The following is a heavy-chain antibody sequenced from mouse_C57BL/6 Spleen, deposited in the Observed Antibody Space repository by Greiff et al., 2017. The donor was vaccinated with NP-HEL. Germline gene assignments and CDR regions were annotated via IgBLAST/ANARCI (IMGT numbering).Heavy chain of an antibody. Sequence: EVMLVESGGGLVKPGGSLKLSCAASGFTFSDYGMHWVRQAPEKGLEWVAYISSGSSTLYYADTVKGRFTISRDNAKNTLFLQMTSLRSEDTAMYYCARDYYYSNYGGFAYWGQGTLVTVSA. CDR1: GFTFSDYG. CDR2: ISSGSSTL. CDR3: ARDYYYSNYGGFAY. V-gene: IGHV5-17*01. J-gene: IGHJ3*01. D-gene: IGHD2-5*01.